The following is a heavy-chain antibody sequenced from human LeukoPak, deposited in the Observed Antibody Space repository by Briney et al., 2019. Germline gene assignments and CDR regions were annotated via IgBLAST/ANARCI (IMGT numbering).Heavy chain of an antibody. CDR1: GGTFSRYA. D-gene: IGHD1-26*01. CDR2: IIPIFGTA. Sequence: HWASVKVSCKASGGTFSRYAISWVRQAPGQGLEWMGGIIPIFGTANYAQKFQGRVTITTDESTSTAYMELSSLRSEDTAVYYCARAIAYSGSYDGFDYWGQGTLVTVSS. CDR3: ARAIAYSGSYDGFDY. J-gene: IGHJ4*02. V-gene: IGHV1-69*05.